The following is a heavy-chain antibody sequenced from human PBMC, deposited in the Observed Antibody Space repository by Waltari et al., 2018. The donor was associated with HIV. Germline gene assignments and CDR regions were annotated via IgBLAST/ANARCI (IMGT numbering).Heavy chain of an antibody. J-gene: IGHJ4*02. D-gene: IGHD2-21*02. CDR2: IWYAGSNK. V-gene: IGHV3-33*01. Sequence: QVQLVESGGGVVQPGRSLRLSCAASGFTFSSYGMHWVRQAPGKGLEWVAVIWYAGSNKYYADSVKGRFTISRDNSKNTLYLQMNSLRAEDTAVYYCAREDLLYCGGDCYPGDYWGQGTLVTVSS. CDR1: GFTFSSYG. CDR3: AREDLLYCGGDCYPGDY.